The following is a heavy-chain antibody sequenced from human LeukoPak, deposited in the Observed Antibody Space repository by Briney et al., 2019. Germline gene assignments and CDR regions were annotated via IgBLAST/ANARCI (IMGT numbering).Heavy chain of an antibody. Sequence: GGSLRLSCAASGFTFSSYAMSWVRQARGKGLEWVSGISGSGGSTYYADSVKGRFTISRDNSKNSLYLQMNSLRAEDTAVYYCAKDPSSRLEPDAFDIWGQGTMVTVSS. CDR2: ISGSGGST. J-gene: IGHJ3*02. V-gene: IGHV3-23*01. CDR3: AKDPSSRLEPDAFDI. CDR1: GFTFSSYA. D-gene: IGHD2-2*01.